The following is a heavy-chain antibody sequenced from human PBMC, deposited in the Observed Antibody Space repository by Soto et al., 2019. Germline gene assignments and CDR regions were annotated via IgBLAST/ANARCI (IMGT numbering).Heavy chain of an antibody. CDR1: GYTFTSYG. CDR2: ISAYNGNT. Sequence: ASVKVSCKASGYTFTSYGISWVRQAPGQGLEWMGWISAYNGNTNYAQKLQGRVTMTTDTSTSTAYMELRSLRSDDTAVYYCAREVVVVPAAPQEGWFDPWGQGTQVTVSS. CDR3: AREVVVVPAAPQEGWFDP. D-gene: IGHD2-2*01. V-gene: IGHV1-18*04. J-gene: IGHJ5*02.